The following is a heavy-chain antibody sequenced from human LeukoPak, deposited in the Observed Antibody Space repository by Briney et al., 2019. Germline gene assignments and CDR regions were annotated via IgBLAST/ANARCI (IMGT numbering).Heavy chain of an antibody. V-gene: IGHV3-48*03. CDR3: ARIMITVTTSDY. CDR2: ISSSGTTI. CDR1: GFTFSSYE. J-gene: IGHJ4*02. Sequence: GGSLILSCAASGFTFSSYEMNWVRQAPGKGLEWLSYISSSGTTIKYADSVKGRFTISRDNAKNSLYLQVNSLRAEDTAVYYCARIMITVTTSDYWGQGTLVTVSS. D-gene: IGHD4-17*01.